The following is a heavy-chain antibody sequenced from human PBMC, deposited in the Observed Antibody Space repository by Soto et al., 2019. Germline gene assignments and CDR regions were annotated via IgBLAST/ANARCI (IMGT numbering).Heavy chain of an antibody. Sequence: SETLSLTCTVSGGSISSHYWSWIRQPPGKGLEWIGYIYYSGSTNYNPSLKSRVTISVDTSKKQFSLRLTSVTAADTAVYYCTKGSYYSMDVWGKGTTVTVSS. J-gene: IGHJ6*03. CDR1: GGSISSHY. V-gene: IGHV4-59*11. CDR2: IYYSGST. CDR3: TKGSYYSMDV.